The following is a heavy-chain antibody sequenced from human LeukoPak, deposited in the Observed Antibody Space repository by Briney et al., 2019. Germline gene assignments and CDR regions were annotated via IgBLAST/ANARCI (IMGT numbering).Heavy chain of an antibody. D-gene: IGHD1-14*01. J-gene: IGHJ4*02. Sequence: GGSLRLPCAASGFTFDDYAMHWVRQAPGKGLEWVSGISWNSGSIGYADSVKGRFTISRDNAKNSLYLQMNSLRAEDTALYYCAKDIATGNRLYYFDYWGQGTLVTVSS. CDR3: AKDIATGNRLYYFDY. V-gene: IGHV3-9*01. CDR2: ISWNSGSI. CDR1: GFTFDDYA.